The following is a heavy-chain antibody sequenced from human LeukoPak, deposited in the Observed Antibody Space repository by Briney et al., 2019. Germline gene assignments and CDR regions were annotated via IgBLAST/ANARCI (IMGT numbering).Heavy chain of an antibody. CDR3: ARDLTGDGGWKEYFQH. CDR2: ISSSGSTI. J-gene: IGHJ1*01. CDR1: GFTFSSYE. Sequence: GGSLRLSCAASGFTFSSYEMNWVRQAPGKGLEWVSYISSSGSTIYYADSVKGRFTISRDNAKNSLYLQMNSLRAEDTAVYYCARDLTGDGGWKEYFQHWGQGTLVIVSS. V-gene: IGHV3-48*03. D-gene: IGHD6-19*01.